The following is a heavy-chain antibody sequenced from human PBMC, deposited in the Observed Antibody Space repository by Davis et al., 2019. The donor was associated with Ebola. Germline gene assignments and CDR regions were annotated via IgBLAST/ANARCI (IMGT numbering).Heavy chain of an antibody. Sequence: SETLSLTCTVSAGSVSSYYWSWIRQPPGRGLEWIAYMSYRGDTNYNRPLQSRVTMSVDTSKNEFSLKLTSVSAADTAVYYCARRDCISGSCYDGWFDPWGQGTLVTVSS. CDR1: AGSVSSYY. CDR2: MSYRGDT. V-gene: IGHV4-59*02. CDR3: ARRDCISGSCYDGWFDP. J-gene: IGHJ5*02. D-gene: IGHD2-15*01.